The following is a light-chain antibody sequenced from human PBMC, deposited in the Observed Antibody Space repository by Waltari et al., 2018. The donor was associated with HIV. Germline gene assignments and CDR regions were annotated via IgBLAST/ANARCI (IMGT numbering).Light chain of an antibody. Sequence: HSALPQSRSVSGSPGQSLTFSCTGTSRDVGRYIFASWYQHHPGQAPNLVISDVTKRPSGVPDRFSGSKSGNTASLTISGLQAEDEADYYCCSYSGSGTLYVFGTGTEVTVL. CDR3: CSYSGSGTLYV. J-gene: IGLJ1*01. CDR2: DVT. V-gene: IGLV2-11*01. CDR1: SRDVGRYIF.